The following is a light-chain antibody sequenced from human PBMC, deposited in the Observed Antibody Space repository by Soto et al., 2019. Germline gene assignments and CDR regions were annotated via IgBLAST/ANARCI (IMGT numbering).Light chain of an antibody. CDR2: GTS. Sequence: DIQMTQSPSSLSASVGDRVSLSCRASQNINQNLNWYQQKPGKAPKLLILGTSSLQTGVPSRFSASGSGTDFTLTINSLQPEDFATYYCQQSYNIPLTFGGGTKVDIK. CDR1: QNINQN. CDR3: QQSYNIPLT. J-gene: IGKJ4*01. V-gene: IGKV1-39*01.